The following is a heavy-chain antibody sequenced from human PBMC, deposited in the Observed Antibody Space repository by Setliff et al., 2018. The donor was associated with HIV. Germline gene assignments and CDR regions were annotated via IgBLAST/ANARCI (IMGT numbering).Heavy chain of an antibody. V-gene: IGHV1-69*13. CDR1: GGSVTTYG. J-gene: IGHJ4*02. D-gene: IGHD3-3*01. Sequence: SVKVSCKASGGSVTTYGITWVLQAPGQGLEWMGGIIPIFGTTKYAQKFQGRVTISADESTRTANMELSSLTVEDTAVYFCARPWGGLVQTANYFDSWGQGTLVTVSS. CDR2: IIPIFGTT. CDR3: ARPWGGLVQTANYFDS.